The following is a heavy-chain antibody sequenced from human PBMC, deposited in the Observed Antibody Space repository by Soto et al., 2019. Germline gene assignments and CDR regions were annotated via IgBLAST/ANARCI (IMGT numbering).Heavy chain of an antibody. D-gene: IGHD6-6*01. CDR1: GGSISSGGYS. CDR2: IYYSGST. Sequence: QVQLQESGPGLVKPSQTLSLTCTVSGGSISSGGYSWHWIRQHPGKGLEWIAYIYYSGSTSYNPSLKSRVNISLDTSRNHFSLKLSSVTAADTAVYYCARESDYSSSSADFDPWGQGTLVTVTS. V-gene: IGHV4-31*03. CDR3: ARESDYSSSSADFDP. J-gene: IGHJ5*02.